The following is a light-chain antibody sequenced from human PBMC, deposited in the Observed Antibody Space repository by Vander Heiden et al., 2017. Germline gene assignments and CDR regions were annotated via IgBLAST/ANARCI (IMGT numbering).Light chain of an antibody. Sequence: QSALTQPASVSGSPGQSITISCTGTSSDVGGYNYVSWYQHHPGKAPKLRMYDVSNRPSGVSNRFSGSKSGNTASLTISGLQAEDEADYYCSSYTSSSTLGVFGGGTKLTVL. CDR3: SSYTSSSTLGV. CDR1: SSDVGGYNY. V-gene: IGLV2-14*03. J-gene: IGLJ3*02. CDR2: DVS.